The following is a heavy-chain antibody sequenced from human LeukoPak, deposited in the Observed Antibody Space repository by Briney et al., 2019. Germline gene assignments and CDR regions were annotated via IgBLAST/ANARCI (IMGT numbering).Heavy chain of an antibody. CDR1: GFTFGNYY. V-gene: IGHV3-11*05. J-gene: IGHJ4*01. Sequence: GASLIRSFAASGFTFGNYYMSWIRQAPGKGLEWVSYISSSSSYTNYADSVKGRFTISRDNAKNSLYLQMNSLRAEGTAMYYCARDRYFDFWGQGTLVTVSS. CDR2: ISSSSSYT. CDR3: ARDRYFDF.